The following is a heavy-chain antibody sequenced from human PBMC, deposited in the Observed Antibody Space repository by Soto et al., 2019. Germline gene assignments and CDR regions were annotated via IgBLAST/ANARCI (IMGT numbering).Heavy chain of an antibody. D-gene: IGHD3-10*01. CDR2: INHRGST. J-gene: IGHJ6*02. Sequence: SETLSLTCAVYCGSFSGYHWSWIRQSPGKGLEWIGEINHRGSTNYNPSLKSRVTISVDTSKNQFSLKLSSVTAADTAVYYCAGGRGVRGTIITTYYYYGLDVWGQGTTVTVSS. V-gene: IGHV4-34*01. CDR1: CGSFSGYH. CDR3: AGGRGVRGTIITTYYYYGLDV.